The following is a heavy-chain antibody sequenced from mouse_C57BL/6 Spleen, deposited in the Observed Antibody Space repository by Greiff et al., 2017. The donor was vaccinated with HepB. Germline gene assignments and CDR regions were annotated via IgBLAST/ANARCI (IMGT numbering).Heavy chain of an antibody. CDR3: AGDGYYGAWFAY. CDR1: GYSITSGYY. J-gene: IGHJ3*01. D-gene: IGHD2-3*01. CDR2: ISYDGSN. V-gene: IGHV3-6*01. Sequence: ESGPGLVKPSQSLSLTCSVTGYSITSGYYWNWIRQFPGNKLEWMGYISYDGSNNYNPSLKNRISITRDTSKNQFFLKLNSVTTEDTATYYCAGDGYYGAWFAYWGQGTLVTVSA.